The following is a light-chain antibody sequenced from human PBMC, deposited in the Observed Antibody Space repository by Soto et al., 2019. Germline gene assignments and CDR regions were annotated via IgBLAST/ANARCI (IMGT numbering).Light chain of an antibody. J-gene: IGLJ3*02. CDR1: SSNIGAGYN. V-gene: IGLV1-40*01. CDR3: QSYDSSLSGWV. Sequence: QPVLTQPPSVSGAPGQRVTISCTGSSSNIGAGYNVNWYQQFPGTAPKFLIYGNSNRPSGVPDRFSGSKSGTSASLAITGLQAEDEADYFCQSYDSSLSGWVFGGGTKVTVL. CDR2: GNS.